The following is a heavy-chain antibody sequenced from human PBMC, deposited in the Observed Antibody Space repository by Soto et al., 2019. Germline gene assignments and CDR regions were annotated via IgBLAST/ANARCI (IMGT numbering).Heavy chain of an antibody. D-gene: IGHD2-2*01. CDR2: ISAYNGNT. CDR1: GYTFTSYG. V-gene: IGHV1-18*01. J-gene: IGHJ5*02. Sequence: GASVKVSCKASGYTFTSYGISWVRQAPGQGLEWMGWISAYNGNTNYAQKLQGRVTMTTDTSTSTAYMELRSPRSDDTAVYYCARVLFVVVPAAIGWFDPWGQGTLVTVSS. CDR3: ARVLFVVVPAAIGWFDP.